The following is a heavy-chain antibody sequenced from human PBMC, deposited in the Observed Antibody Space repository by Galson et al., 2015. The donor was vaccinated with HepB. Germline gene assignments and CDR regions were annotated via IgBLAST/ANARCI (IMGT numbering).Heavy chain of an antibody. Sequence: RQPAGKGLEWIGRIFTSGYTNYNPSLKSRVTMSLDTSKSQFSLNLSSVTPADTAVYYCARSSTGARGWFDPWGQGTLVAVSS. J-gene: IGHJ5*02. CDR3: ARSSTGARGWFDP. CDR2: IFTSGYT. V-gene: IGHV4-4*07. D-gene: IGHD7-27*01.